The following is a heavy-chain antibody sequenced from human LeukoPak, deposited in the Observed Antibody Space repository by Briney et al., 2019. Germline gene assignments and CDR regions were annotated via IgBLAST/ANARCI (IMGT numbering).Heavy chain of an antibody. Sequence: GGSLRLSRAASGFTFSSYSMNWVRQAPGKGLEWVSSISSSSSYIYYADSVKGRFTISRDNAKNSLYLQMNSLRAEDTAVYYCASGCSCTSCYRGRDYWGQGTLVTVSS. CDR1: GFTFSSYS. V-gene: IGHV3-21*01. D-gene: IGHD2-2*01. J-gene: IGHJ4*02. CDR3: ASGCSCTSCYRGRDY. CDR2: ISSSSSYI.